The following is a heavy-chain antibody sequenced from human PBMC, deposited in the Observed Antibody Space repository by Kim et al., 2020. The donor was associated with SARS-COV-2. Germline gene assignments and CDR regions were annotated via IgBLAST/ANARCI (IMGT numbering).Heavy chain of an antibody. CDR1: GYTFINYG. Sequence: ASVKVSCKASGYTFINYGISWVRQAPGQGLEWMGWISVYNGNTKYLQNLQGRVTMTTDTSTTTAYMELRSLRSDDPAVYYCVREGGDSSGYYFAYWGQGTRVP. D-gene: IGHD3-22*01. J-gene: IGHJ4*02. CDR2: ISVYNGNT. V-gene: IGHV1-18*01. CDR3: VREGGDSSGYYFAY.